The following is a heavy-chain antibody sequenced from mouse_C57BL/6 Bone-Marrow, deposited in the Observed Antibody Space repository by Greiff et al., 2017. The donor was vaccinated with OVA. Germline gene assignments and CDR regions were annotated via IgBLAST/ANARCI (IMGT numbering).Heavy chain of an antibody. Sequence: QVQLQQSGPELVRPGASVKISCKAPGYTFTSHWMQWVRQRPGQGLEWIGEIFPGSGSTYYNEKFKGKATLTVDTSSSTAYMQLSSLTSEDDAVYYCAAGGGRKEGWYLDDWGKGTTVTVSS. CDR1: GYTFTSHW. J-gene: IGHJ1*03. V-gene: IGHV1-56*01. CDR3: AAGGGRKEGWYLDD. D-gene: IGHD1-1*01. CDR2: IFPGSGST.